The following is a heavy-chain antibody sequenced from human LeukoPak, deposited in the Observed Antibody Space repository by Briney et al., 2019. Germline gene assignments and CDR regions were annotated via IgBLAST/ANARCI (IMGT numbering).Heavy chain of an antibody. CDR1: GYTFANYY. V-gene: IGHV1-2*02. CDR3: ARGLLTGRNWYFDL. Sequence: ASVKVSCKTSGYTFANYYIHWVRQAPGQGLEWMGWINPHSGGTNYAQSFQGRVTMTRDTSISTVYMELRTLRSDDTAVYFCARGLLTGRNWYFDLWGRGTLVTASS. D-gene: IGHD3-9*01. J-gene: IGHJ2*01. CDR2: INPHSGGT.